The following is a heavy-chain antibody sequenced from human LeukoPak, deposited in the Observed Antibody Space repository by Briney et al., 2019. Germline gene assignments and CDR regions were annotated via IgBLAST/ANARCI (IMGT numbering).Heavy chain of an antibody. V-gene: IGHV3-21*01. CDR1: RFTFSSYW. CDR2: ISSSSSYI. D-gene: IGHD2-8*02. J-gene: IGHJ4*02. CDR3: ARDRRYFDTGGLGGPDY. Sequence: GGSLRLSCAASRFTFSSYWMHWVRQAPGKGLEWVSSISSSSSYIYYTDSMKGRFTISRDNAKNSLYLQMNNLRAEDTAVYYCARDRRYFDTGGLGGPDYWGQGTLVTVSS.